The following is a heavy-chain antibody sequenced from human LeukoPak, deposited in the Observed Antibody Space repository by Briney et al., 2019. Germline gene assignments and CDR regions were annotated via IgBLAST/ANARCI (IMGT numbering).Heavy chain of an antibody. D-gene: IGHD3-22*01. CDR2: ILSDGSKE. Sequence: GGSLRLSCAASGFTFSSYGMHWVRQAPGKGLEWVAVILSDGSKEFYTDSVKGRFTISRDNSKNTLYLQMNSLRAEDTAVYYCASQYYYDISAGDYWGQGTLVTVSS. V-gene: IGHV3-33*01. CDR1: GFTFSSYG. CDR3: ASQYYYDISAGDY. J-gene: IGHJ4*02.